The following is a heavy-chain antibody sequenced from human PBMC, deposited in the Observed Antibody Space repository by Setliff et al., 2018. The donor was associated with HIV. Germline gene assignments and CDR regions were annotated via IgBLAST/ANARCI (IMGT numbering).Heavy chain of an antibody. CDR1: GGSISSSSHY. V-gene: IGHV4-39*01. CDR3: ARAYYDFWSGYYSVWFDP. Sequence: PSETLSLTCIVSGGSISSSSHYWGWIRQPPGKGLEWIGSIYYSGSTYYNPSLKSRVTISVDTSKNQFSLKLSSVTAADTAVYYCARAYYDFWSGYYSVWFDPWGQGTLVTVSS. D-gene: IGHD3-3*01. J-gene: IGHJ5*02. CDR2: IYYSGST.